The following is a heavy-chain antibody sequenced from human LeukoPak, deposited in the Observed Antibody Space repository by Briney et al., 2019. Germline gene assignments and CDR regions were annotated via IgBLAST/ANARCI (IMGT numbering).Heavy chain of an antibody. V-gene: IGHV1-2*02. D-gene: IGHD1-26*01. J-gene: IGHJ3*02. CDR1: GYTLTGYY. CDR2: INPNSGGT. Sequence: ASVKVSCKASGYTLTGYYMHWVRQAPGQGLEWMGWINPNSGGTNYAQKFQGRVTMTRDTSISTAYMELSRLRSDDTAVYYCARDKRWELLRANDAFDIWGQGTMVTVSS. CDR3: ARDKRWELLRANDAFDI.